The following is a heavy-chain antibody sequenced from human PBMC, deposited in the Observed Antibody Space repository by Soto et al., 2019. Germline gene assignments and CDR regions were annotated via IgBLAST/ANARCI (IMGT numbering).Heavy chain of an antibody. CDR1: GFTFSGSA. CDR3: TRPTVTTSY. V-gene: IGHV3-73*01. D-gene: IGHD4-4*01. Sequence: GGSLRLSCAASGFTFSGSAMHWVRQASGKGLEWVGRIRSKANSYATAYAASVKGRFTISRDDSKNTAYLQMNSLKTEDTAVYYCTRPTVTTSYWGQGTLVTVSS. J-gene: IGHJ4*02. CDR2: IRSKANSYAT.